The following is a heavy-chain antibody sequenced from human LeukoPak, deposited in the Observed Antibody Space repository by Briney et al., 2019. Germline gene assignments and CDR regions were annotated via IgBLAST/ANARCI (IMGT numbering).Heavy chain of an antibody. CDR1: GYAFTAYY. V-gene: IGHV1-2*02. CDR3: AIQPWGSGNNWYFDL. D-gene: IGHD7-27*01. CDR2: ISPNSGGT. Sequence: ASVKVSCKASGYAFTAYYIHWVRQAPGQGLEWMGWISPNSGGTDYAQKFKGRVTMTRDTSISTTYVELSSLTSDDTAVYYCAIQPWGSGNNWYFDLWGRGTLVTVSS. J-gene: IGHJ2*01.